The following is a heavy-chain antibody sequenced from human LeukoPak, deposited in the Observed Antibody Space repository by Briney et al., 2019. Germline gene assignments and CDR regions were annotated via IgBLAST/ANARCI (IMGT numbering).Heavy chain of an antibody. CDR2: IDPSDSYT. Sequence: PRKSLKISCKGTGYSATSYWISCVRQMPGKGVEWMGRIDPSDSYTNYSPSVQGHVTISAAQAISTAYLQCSSLKASATVIYYCAMTPGNYDDSSGYIDYWGQGTLVTVSS. V-gene: IGHV5-10-1*01. D-gene: IGHD3-22*01. J-gene: IGHJ4*02. CDR1: GYSATSYW. CDR3: AMTPGNYDDSSGYIDY.